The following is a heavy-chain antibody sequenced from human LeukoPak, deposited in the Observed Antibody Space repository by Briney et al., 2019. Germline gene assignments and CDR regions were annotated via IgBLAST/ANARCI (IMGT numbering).Heavy chain of an antibody. CDR3: ARAGSSFKGAQDY. Sequence: PSETLSLTCSVSGGPISSERYYWSWIRQPPGRGLEWIGNMYYGGSTAYNPSLKSRVTISADTSRNQFSLKLSSVTAADTAVYYCARAGSSFKGAQDYWGQGTLVTVSS. CDR1: GGPISSERYY. CDR2: MYYGGST. D-gene: IGHD6-6*01. V-gene: IGHV4-39*02. J-gene: IGHJ4*02.